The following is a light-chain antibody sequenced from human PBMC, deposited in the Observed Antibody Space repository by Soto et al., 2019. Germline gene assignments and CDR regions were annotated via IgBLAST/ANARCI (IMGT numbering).Light chain of an antibody. CDR2: EVS. Sequence: QSALTQPASVSGAPGQSITISCTGTSSDVVKYTFVSWYAQHPGKAPKLIIFEVSKRPSGVSNRFSGSKSGNTASLTISGLQAEDEADYFCCLYGGSNNYLVFGGGTKLTVL. CDR1: SSDVVKYTF. V-gene: IGLV2-23*02. CDR3: CLYGGSNNYLV. J-gene: IGLJ2*01.